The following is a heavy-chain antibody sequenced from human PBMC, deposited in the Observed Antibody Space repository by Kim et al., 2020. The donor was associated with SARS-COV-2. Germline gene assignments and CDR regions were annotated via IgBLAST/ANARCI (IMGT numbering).Heavy chain of an antibody. CDR2: IYYSGST. V-gene: IGHV4-31*03. CDR1: GGSISSGGYY. Sequence: SETLSLTCTVSGGSISSGGYYWSWIRQHPGKGLEWIGYIYYSGSTYYNPSLKSRVTISVDTSKNQFSLKLSSVTAADTAVYYCARAAVATVIFDYWGQGTLVTVSS. D-gene: IGHD6-19*01. J-gene: IGHJ4*02. CDR3: ARAAVATVIFDY.